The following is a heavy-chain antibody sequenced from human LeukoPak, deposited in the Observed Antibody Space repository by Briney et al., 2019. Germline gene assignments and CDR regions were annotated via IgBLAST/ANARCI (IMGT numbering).Heavy chain of an antibody. V-gene: IGHV1-2*02. CDR1: GYTFTGYY. J-gene: IGHJ4*02. Sequence: ASVKVSCKASGYTFTGYYMHWVRQAPGQGLEWMGWINPNSGGINYAQKFQGRVTMTRDTSISTAYMELSRLRSDDTAVYYCARDGLPRAIDYWGQGTLVTVSS. CDR3: ARDGLPRAIDY. CDR2: INPNSGGI.